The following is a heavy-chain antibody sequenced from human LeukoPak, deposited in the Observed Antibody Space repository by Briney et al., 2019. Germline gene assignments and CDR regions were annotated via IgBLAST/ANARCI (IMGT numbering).Heavy chain of an antibody. V-gene: IGHV4-59*08. CDR2: VHYSGST. Sequence: PSETLSLTCSVSGGSISGYYWSWIRQTPGKGLEWIGYVHYSGSTIYNPSLKSRVTISVDTSKNQFSLKLSSVTAADTAVYYCARPYDSRGYVPHFDPWGQGTLVTVSS. CDR3: ARPYDSRGYVPHFDP. CDR1: GGSISGYY. J-gene: IGHJ5*02. D-gene: IGHD3-22*01.